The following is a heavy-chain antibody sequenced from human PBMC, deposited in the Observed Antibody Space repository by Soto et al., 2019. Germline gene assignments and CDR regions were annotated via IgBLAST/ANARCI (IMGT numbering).Heavy chain of an antibody. CDR2: ISYDGSNK. D-gene: IGHD1-26*01. Sequence: QVQLVESGGGVVQPGRSLRLSCAASGFTFSSYGMHWVRQAPGKGLEWVAVISYDGSNKYYADSVKGRFTISRDNSKNTLYLQMNSLRAEDTAVYYCAKDPNSGSYWGHFQHWGQGTLVTVSS. V-gene: IGHV3-30*18. CDR1: GFTFSSYG. J-gene: IGHJ1*01. CDR3: AKDPNSGSYWGHFQH.